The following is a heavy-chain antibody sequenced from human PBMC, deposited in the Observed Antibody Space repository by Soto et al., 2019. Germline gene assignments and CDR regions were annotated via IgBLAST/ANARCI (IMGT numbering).Heavy chain of an antibody. CDR2: ISGSGGST. D-gene: IGHD6-13*01. J-gene: IGHJ4*02. CDR3: ARDRRGAAAGTSYFDY. Sequence: GGSLRLSCAASGFTFSSYAMSWVRQAPGKGLEWVSAISGSGGSTYYADSVKGRFTISRDNSKNTLYLQMNSLRAEDTAVYYCARDRRGAAAGTSYFDYWGQGTLVTVSS. CDR1: GFTFSSYA. V-gene: IGHV3-23*01.